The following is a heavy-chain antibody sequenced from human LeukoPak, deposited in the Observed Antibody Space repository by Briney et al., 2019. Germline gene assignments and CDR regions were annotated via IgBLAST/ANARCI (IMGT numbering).Heavy chain of an antibody. V-gene: IGHV3-7*01. D-gene: IGHD1-26*01. CDR3: ANGLSGSYIRGFDP. CDR2: IKQDGSEK. J-gene: IGHJ5*02. Sequence: GGSLRLSCAASGFTFSSYWMSWVRQAPGKGLEWVANIKQDGSEKYYVDSVKGRFTISRDNAKNSLYLQMNSLRAEDTAVYYCANGLSGSYIRGFDPWGQGTLVTVSS. CDR1: GFTFSSYW.